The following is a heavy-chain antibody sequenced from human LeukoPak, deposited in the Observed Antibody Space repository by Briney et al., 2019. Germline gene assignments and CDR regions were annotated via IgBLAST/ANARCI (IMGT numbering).Heavy chain of an antibody. CDR2: FDPEDGET. J-gene: IGHJ3*02. Sequence: ASVTVSCKVSGYTLTELSMHWVRQAPGKGLEWMGGFDPEDGETIYAQKFQGRVTMTEDTSTDTAYMELSSLRSEHTAVYYCATSPLAYGDYRWDAFDIWGQGTMVTVSS. V-gene: IGHV1-24*01. CDR3: ATSPLAYGDYRWDAFDI. D-gene: IGHD4-17*01. CDR1: GYTLTELS.